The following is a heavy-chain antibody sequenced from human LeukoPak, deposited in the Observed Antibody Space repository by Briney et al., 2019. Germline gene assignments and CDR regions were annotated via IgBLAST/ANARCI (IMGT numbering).Heavy chain of an antibody. Sequence: GGSLRLSCAASGFMLSSTWMHWVRQAPGKGLVWVSRINSDATSTSYADSVRGRFTISRDDAKNTMYLQMNSLRAEDTAMYYCVRGSPGYSSSWRAYWGQGTLVTVSS. D-gene: IGHD6-13*01. CDR1: GFMLSSTW. J-gene: IGHJ4*02. CDR2: INSDATST. CDR3: VRGSPGYSSSWRAY. V-gene: IGHV3-74*01.